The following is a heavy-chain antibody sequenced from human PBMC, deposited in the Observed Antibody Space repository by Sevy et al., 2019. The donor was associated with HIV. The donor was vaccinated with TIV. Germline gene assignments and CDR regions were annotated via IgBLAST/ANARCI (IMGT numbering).Heavy chain of an antibody. CDR3: AKLATDFGVVIISVYAFDI. J-gene: IGHJ3*02. D-gene: IGHD3-3*01. Sequence: GGSLRLSCAASGFTFSSYAMHWVRQAPGKGLEWVAAISYDGSNKYYADSVKGRFTISRDNSKNTLYLQMNSLRAEDTAVYYCAKLATDFGVVIISVYAFDIWGQGTMVTVSS. V-gene: IGHV3-30*18. CDR1: GFTFSSYA. CDR2: ISYDGSNK.